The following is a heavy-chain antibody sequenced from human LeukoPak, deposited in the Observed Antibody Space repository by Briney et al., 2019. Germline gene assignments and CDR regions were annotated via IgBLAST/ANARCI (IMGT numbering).Heavy chain of an antibody. CDR1: GYSFTSYW. CDR2: IYPGDSDT. CDR3: ARTYYYNNRNEFDY. V-gene: IGHV5-51*01. D-gene: IGHD3-22*01. Sequence: GESLKISCKGSGYSFTSYWIGWVRQMPGKGLEWMGIIYPGDSDTRYSPSFQGQVTISADNSISTAYLQWGSLKVSDTAMYYCARTYYYNNRNEFDYWGQGTLVTVSS. J-gene: IGHJ4*02.